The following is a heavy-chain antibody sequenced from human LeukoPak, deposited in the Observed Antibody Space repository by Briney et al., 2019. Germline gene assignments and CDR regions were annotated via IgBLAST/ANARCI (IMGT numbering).Heavy chain of an antibody. J-gene: IGHJ5*02. CDR1: GGSISSSNW. D-gene: IGHD3-22*01. CDR2: IYHSGST. CDR3: ARFTSYHYDSSGYPNWFDP. Sequence: KTSETLSLTCAVSGGSISSSNWWSWVRQPPGKGLEWIGSIYHSGSTYYNPSLKSRVTISVDTSKNQFSLKLTSVTAADTAVYYCARFTSYHYDSSGYPNWFDPWGQGTLVTVSS. V-gene: IGHV4-4*02.